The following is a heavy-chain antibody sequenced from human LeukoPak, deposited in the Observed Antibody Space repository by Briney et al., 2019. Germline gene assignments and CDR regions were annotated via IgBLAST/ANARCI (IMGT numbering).Heavy chain of an antibody. CDR3: ARTTGPRAFDI. D-gene: IGHD2-2*01. CDR2: INSDGSTA. J-gene: IGHJ3*02. V-gene: IGHV3-74*01. CDR1: GFTFSSYA. Sequence: GESLRLSCAASGFTFSSYAMSWVRQAPGKGLEWVSRINSDGSTATYADSVRGRFTISRDNADNTLYLQMDSLRAEDTAVYYCARTTGPRAFDIGGQGTMLTVSS.